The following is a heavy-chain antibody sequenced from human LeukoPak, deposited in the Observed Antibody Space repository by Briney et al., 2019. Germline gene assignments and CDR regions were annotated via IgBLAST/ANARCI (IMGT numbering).Heavy chain of an antibody. Sequence: SETLSLTCTVSGGSVSSGSYYWSWIRQPPGKGLEWIGNIYYSGSTNYNPSLKSRVTISVDTSKNQFSLKLSSVTAADTAVYYCARRRRIPRGHLDYWGQGTLVTVSS. CDR3: ARRRRIPRGHLDY. CDR1: GGSVSSGSYY. V-gene: IGHV4-61*01. D-gene: IGHD5-18*01. CDR2: IYYSGST. J-gene: IGHJ4*02.